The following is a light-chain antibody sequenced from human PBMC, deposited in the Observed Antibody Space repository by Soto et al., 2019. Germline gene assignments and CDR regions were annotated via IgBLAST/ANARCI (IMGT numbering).Light chain of an antibody. CDR3: QYYGDSPT. J-gene: IGKJ1*01. CDR1: QSLTSTY. Sequence: VLTQSPGNLSLSPGQRATLSCRASQSLTSTYLAWIQQKPGQAPRLLIYGTSHWASGISERFGGSGSGTEFPLTISRLAPEDSAIYYCQYYGDSPTFGQGNKVEIK. CDR2: GTS. V-gene: IGKV3-20*01.